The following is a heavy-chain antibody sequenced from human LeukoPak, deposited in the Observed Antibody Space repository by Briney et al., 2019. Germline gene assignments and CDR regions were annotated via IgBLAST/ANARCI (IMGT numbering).Heavy chain of an antibody. CDR1: GFTFSSYD. D-gene: IGHD6-13*01. V-gene: IGHV3-13*01. J-gene: IGHJ6*02. Sequence: GGSLTLSCAASGFTFSSYDMYWVRQATGKGLEWVSALGTAGDTYYPGSVKSRFTISRENAKNSLYLQMNSLRAGDTAVYYCARDVYSSSMGLYYYGMDVWGQGTTVTVSS. CDR3: ARDVYSSSMGLYYYGMDV. CDR2: LGTAGDT.